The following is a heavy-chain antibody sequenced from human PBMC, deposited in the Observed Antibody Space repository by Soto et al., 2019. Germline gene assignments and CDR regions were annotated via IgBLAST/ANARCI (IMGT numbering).Heavy chain of an antibody. D-gene: IGHD6-13*01. J-gene: IGHJ4*02. CDR3: ARSPRSSPYFDF. CDR2: IYPGDHET. V-gene: IGHV5-51*01. Sequence: VGSLKISGQCSGDTFSNVWIGWVRQLPGQGLEWMGIIYPGDHETRYSPSFLGKVTISAETSINTAYLQWSSLEASDSAFYFCARSPRSSPYFDFWGQGALVT. CDR1: GDTFSNVW.